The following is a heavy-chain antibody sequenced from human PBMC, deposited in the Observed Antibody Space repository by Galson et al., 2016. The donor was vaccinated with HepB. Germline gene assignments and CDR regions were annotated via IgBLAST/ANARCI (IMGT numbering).Heavy chain of an antibody. CDR2: IFYSGST. J-gene: IGHJ3*02. CDR1: GGSISRYY. CDR3: ARVTEYYDSSGYEYGFDGFDI. V-gene: IGHV4-59*01. Sequence: SETLSLTCTVSGGSISRYYWSWIRQPPGNGLEWIGYIFYSGSTEYNPSFKSRVTMSVDTSKNQFSLKLGSVTAADPAVDYCARVTEYYDSSGYEYGFDGFDIGGQGTRVTVSS. D-gene: IGHD3-22*01.